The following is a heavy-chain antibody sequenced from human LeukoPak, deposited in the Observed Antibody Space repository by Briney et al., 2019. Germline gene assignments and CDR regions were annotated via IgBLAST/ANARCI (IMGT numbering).Heavy chain of an antibody. D-gene: IGHD6-13*01. V-gene: IGHV3-23*01. CDR3: VKLSSGSGSSFGFDS. CDR1: GFIFSSYA. CDR2: ISGSGGSI. Sequence: GGSLRLSCATSGFIFSSYAMSWVRQAPGRGLEWVSSISGSGGSIYYADSVKGRFTISRDNSKDLLYLQMDSLRAEDTAVYYCVKLSSGSGSSFGFDSWGLGTLVTVSS. J-gene: IGHJ4*02.